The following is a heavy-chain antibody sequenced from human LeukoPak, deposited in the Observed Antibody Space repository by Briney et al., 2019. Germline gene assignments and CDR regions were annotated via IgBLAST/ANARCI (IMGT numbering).Heavy chain of an antibody. D-gene: IGHD5-12*01. CDR3: ARGRGYSGYFGYYYMDV. V-gene: IGHV4-59*01. Sequence: SESLSLTCTVSGGSISDYYWSWIRQPPGKGLEWIGYIHYSESTDYIPSLKSRVTISLDTSKNQFSLKLSSVTAADTAVYYCARGRGYSGYFGYYYMDVWGKGTTVTISS. CDR1: GGSISDYY. J-gene: IGHJ6*03. CDR2: IHYSEST.